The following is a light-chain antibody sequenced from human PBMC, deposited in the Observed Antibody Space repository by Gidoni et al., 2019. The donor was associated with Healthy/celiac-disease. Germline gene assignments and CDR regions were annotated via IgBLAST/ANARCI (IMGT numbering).Light chain of an antibody. J-gene: IGLJ3*02. CDR1: SSDVGGYNY. Sequence: QSALTQPASVSGSPGQSITISCTGTSSDVGGYNYVSWYQQHPGKAPKLMIYEVSNRPSGVSNRFSGSKSGNTASLTISGLQAEDEADYYCSSYTSSSTRVFGGGTKLXVX. CDR3: SSYTSSSTRV. CDR2: EVS. V-gene: IGLV2-14*01.